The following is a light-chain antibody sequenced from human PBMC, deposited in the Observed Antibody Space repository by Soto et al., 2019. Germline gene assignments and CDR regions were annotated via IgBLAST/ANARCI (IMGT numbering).Light chain of an antibody. CDR2: DAS. V-gene: IGKV3D-20*01. CDR1: QSVSSSY. J-gene: IGKJ2*01. CDR3: QQYGSSPVT. Sequence: EIVLTQSPATLSLSPGERATLSCGASQSVSSSYLAWYRHKPGLAPRLLIYDASSRATGIPDRFSGSGAGTDFPLTISRLEPEDVAVYSCQQYGSSPVTFGQGTKLEIK.